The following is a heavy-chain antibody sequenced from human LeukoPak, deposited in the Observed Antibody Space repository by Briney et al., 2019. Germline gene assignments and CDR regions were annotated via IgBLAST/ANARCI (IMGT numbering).Heavy chain of an antibody. D-gene: IGHD5-12*01. Sequence: SETLSLTCTVSGGSISSDYWSWIRQPAGKGREWIGRIYTSGSTNYNPSLKSRVTMSVDTSKNQFSLKLSSVTAADTPVYYCARGGSGYDSDYWGQGTLVTVSS. CDR2: IYTSGST. CDR3: ARGGSGYDSDY. V-gene: IGHV4-4*07. J-gene: IGHJ4*02. CDR1: GGSISSDY.